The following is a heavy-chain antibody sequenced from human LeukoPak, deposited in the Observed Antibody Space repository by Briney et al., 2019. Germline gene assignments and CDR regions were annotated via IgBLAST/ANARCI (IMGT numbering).Heavy chain of an antibody. CDR3: VKGGYDYVEVAYFDF. Sequence: GGSLRLSCAASGFSFNNYAMSWVRQAPGKGLEWVSIIIASSGNTFYADSVKGRFTISRDNSKNTLYLQMNSLRVEDTAVYYCVKGGYDYVEVAYFDFWGQGTLVTVSS. CDR1: GFSFNNYA. J-gene: IGHJ4*02. D-gene: IGHD5-12*01. V-gene: IGHV3-23*01. CDR2: IIASSGNT.